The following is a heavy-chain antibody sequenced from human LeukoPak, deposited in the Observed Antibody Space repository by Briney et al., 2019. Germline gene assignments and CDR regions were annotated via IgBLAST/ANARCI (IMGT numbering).Heavy chain of an antibody. Sequence: SETLSLPCTLSVFLLDQYYEPGPRQTPGRGLEWIGEINHSGYTNDSPSLKSRVTLSIDTSRKQFSLNLRSETVADACFYYCPSNTTGHGYWGQGTLVTVSS. V-gene: IGHV4-34*01. CDR3: PSNTTGHGY. J-gene: IGHJ4*02. D-gene: IGHD4-17*01. CDR1: VFLLDQYY. CDR2: INHSGYT.